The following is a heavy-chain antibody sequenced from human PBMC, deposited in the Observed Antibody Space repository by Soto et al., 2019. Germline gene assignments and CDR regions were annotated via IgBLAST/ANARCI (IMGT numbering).Heavy chain of an antibody. V-gene: IGHV3-53*04. CDR2: IYSGGDT. D-gene: IGHD2-21*01. Sequence: EVQLVESGGGLVQPGGSLRLSCAASGFTVSSNYMSWVRQAPGKGLEWVSVIYSGGDTYYADSVKGRFTVSRHNSKNTMYLQMNSLRAEDTAVYYCAGESTCDGGNCYLYRGAFDYWGQGTLVTVSS. CDR1: GFTVSSNY. J-gene: IGHJ4*02. CDR3: AGESTCDGGNCYLYRGAFDY.